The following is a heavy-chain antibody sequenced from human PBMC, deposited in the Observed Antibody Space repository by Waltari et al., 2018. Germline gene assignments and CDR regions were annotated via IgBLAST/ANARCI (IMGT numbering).Heavy chain of an antibody. J-gene: IGHJ3*01. CDR3: ARAGLLGAFDV. D-gene: IGHD2-15*01. Sequence: EVQLVESGGGLVQPGGSLRLSCAASGFTFSRSWIHWVRQFPGKGLMWVSRYNKEGSSTGYADSVKGRFTISRDDAKNTVSLQMNNLSAEDTALYYCARAGLLGAFDVWGQGTMVTVSS. V-gene: IGHV3-74*01. CDR1: GFTFSRSW. CDR2: YNKEGSST.